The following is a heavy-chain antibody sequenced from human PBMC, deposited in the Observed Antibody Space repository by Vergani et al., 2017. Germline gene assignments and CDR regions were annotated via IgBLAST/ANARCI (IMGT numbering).Heavy chain of an antibody. Sequence: EVQLVESGGGLVQPGRSLRLSCTASGFTFGDYAMSWVRQAPGKGLEWVGFIRSKAYGGTTEYAASVKGRFTISRDDSKSIAYLQMNSLKTEDTAVYYCTRGGAGYDFWSCVDYWGQGTLVTVSS. J-gene: IGHJ4*02. V-gene: IGHV3-49*04. D-gene: IGHD3-3*01. CDR3: TRGGAGYDFWSCVDY. CDR1: GFTFGDYA. CDR2: IRSKAYGGTT.